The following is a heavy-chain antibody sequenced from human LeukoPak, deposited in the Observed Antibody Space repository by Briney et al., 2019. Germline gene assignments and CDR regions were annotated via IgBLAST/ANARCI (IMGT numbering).Heavy chain of an antibody. V-gene: IGHV4-4*07. J-gene: IGHJ5*02. CDR2: IYTSGST. CDR3: ARDNSVGDTAWWFDP. Sequence: SETLSLTCTVSGGSISSYYWSWIRQPAGKGLEWIGRIYTSGSTNYNPSLKSRVTMSVDTSKNQFFLKLSSVTAADTAVYYCARDNSVGDTAWWFDPWGQGTLVTVSS. CDR1: GGSISSYY. D-gene: IGHD1-26*01.